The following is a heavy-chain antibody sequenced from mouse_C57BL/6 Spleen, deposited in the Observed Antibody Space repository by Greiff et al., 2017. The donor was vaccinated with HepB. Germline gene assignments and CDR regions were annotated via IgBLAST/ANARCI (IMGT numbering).Heavy chain of an antibody. Sequence: QVQLQQPGAELVMPGASVKLSCKASGYTFTSYWMHWVKQRPGQGLEWIGEIDPSDSYTNYNQKFKGKSTLTVDKSSSTAYMQLSSLTSEDSAVYYCARSRAIYYDYGWFAYWGQGTLVTVSA. D-gene: IGHD2-4*01. CDR2: IDPSDSYT. V-gene: IGHV1-69*01. CDR1: GYTFTSYW. J-gene: IGHJ3*01. CDR3: ARSRAIYYDYGWFAY.